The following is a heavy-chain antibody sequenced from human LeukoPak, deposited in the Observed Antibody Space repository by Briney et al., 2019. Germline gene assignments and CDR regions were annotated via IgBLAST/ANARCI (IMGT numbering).Heavy chain of an antibody. CDR3: ARLKFYDSTGYSPGHYMGV. CDR1: GGPIYSYY. CDR2: LYPGVST. V-gene: IGHV4-4*07. D-gene: IGHD3-22*01. Sequence: PSETLSLTCTVSGGPIYSYYWSWIRQTAGKGLEWIGRLYPGVSTNYNPSLKSRVTMSVDTSKNQFALKLSAVTAADTAVYYCARLKFYDSTGYSPGHYMGVWGKGTTVTVSS. J-gene: IGHJ6*03.